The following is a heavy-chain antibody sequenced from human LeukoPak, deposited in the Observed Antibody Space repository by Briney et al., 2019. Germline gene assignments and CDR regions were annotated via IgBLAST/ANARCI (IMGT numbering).Heavy chain of an antibody. D-gene: IGHD6-13*01. Sequence: NPSETLSLTCTVSGGSISSYYWSWIRQPPGKGLEWIGYIYYSGSTNYNPSLKSRVTISVDTSKNQFSLKLSSVTAADTAVYYCARDQGSSWYGRYYYMDVWGKGTTVTVSS. V-gene: IGHV4-59*01. CDR2: IYYSGST. CDR3: ARDQGSSWYGRYYYMDV. J-gene: IGHJ6*03. CDR1: GGSISSYY.